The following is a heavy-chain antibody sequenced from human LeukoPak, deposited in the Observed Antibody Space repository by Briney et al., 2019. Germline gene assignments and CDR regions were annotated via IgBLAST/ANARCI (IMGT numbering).Heavy chain of an antibody. CDR1: GFTFSSYA. CDR3: AKVAGPERVGYCSSTSCFNWFDP. V-gene: IGHV3-23*01. Sequence: GGSLRLSCAASGFTFSSYAMSWVRQAPGKGLEWVSAISGSGGSTYYADSVKGRFTISRDNSKNTLYLQMNSLRAEDTAVYYCAKVAGPERVGYCSSTSCFNWFDPWGQGTLVTVSS. J-gene: IGHJ5*02. CDR2: ISGSGGST. D-gene: IGHD2-2*01.